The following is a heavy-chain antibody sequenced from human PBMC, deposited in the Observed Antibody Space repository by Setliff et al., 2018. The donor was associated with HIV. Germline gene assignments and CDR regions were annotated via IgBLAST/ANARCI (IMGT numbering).Heavy chain of an antibody. D-gene: IGHD6-19*01. Sequence: SETLSLTCAVYGESSSTYFWNWIRQPPGKGLEWIGQINHSGNTNYNPSLKSRVTISMGTYRNQFSLKLRSVTAADTAVYYCARHIHHFNVALAGTGYYFDYCGQGTLVTASA. CDR2: INHSGNT. J-gene: IGHJ4*02. V-gene: IGHV4-34*01. CDR3: ARHIHHFNVALAGTGYYFDY. CDR1: GESSSTYF.